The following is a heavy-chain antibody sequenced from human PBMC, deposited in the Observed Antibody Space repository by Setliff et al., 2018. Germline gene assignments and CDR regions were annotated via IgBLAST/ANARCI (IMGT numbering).Heavy chain of an antibody. CDR1: GFSYSHCW. CDR3: FGAGTCSY. J-gene: IGHJ4*02. CDR2: INPHGSEK. Sequence: GGSLRLSCTASGFSYSHCWVSWVRQAPGKGLEWLASINPHGSEKYYADSVKGRFTISRDNAKNSLSLQMNNLRTEDTAVYYCFGAGTCSYWGQGTLVTVSS. D-gene: IGHD3-10*01. V-gene: IGHV3-7*01.